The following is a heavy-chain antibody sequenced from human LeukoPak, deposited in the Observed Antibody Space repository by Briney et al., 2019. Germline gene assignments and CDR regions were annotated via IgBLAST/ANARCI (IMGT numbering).Heavy chain of an antibody. V-gene: IGHV3-21*01. CDR3: ARDTSGSYSITYFDY. D-gene: IGHD3-10*01. CDR1: GLTFSSSS. Sequence: GGSLRLSCVASGLTFSSSSMNWVRQAPGKGLEWVSFISDRSTYIYYADSVKGRFTISRDNAKNSLYLQMNSLRGEDTAVYYCARDTSGSYSITYFDYWGQGTLVTVSS. J-gene: IGHJ4*02. CDR2: ISDRSTYI.